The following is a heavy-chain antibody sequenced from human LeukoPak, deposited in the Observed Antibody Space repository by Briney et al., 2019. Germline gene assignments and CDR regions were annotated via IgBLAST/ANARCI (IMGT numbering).Heavy chain of an antibody. Sequence: SETLSLTCAVSGYSISSGYYWGWIRQPPGKGLEWIGSIYHSGSTYYNPSLKSRVTISVDTSKNQFSLKLSSVTAADTVVYYCARNVGGYCGSSSCYSFDVWGQGTMVTVSS. CDR3: ARNVGGYCGSSSCYSFDV. V-gene: IGHV4-38-2*01. D-gene: IGHD2-2*02. CDR1: GYSISSGYY. J-gene: IGHJ3*01. CDR2: IYHSGST.